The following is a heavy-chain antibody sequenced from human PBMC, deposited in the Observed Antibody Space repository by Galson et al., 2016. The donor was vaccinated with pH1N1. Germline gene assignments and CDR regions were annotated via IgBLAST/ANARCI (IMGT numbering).Heavy chain of an antibody. V-gene: IGHV3-21*01. Sequence: SLRLSCAASGFTFSSYPMNWVRQAPGKGLEWVASISRHIGSIYYRDTVKGRFTISRDNAKNSLFLQMNTLRDEDTAVYFCAREDSSGYGYFDYWGQGTLVTVSS. J-gene: IGHJ4*02. D-gene: IGHD3-22*01. CDR2: ISRHIGSI. CDR3: AREDSSGYGYFDY. CDR1: GFTFSSYP.